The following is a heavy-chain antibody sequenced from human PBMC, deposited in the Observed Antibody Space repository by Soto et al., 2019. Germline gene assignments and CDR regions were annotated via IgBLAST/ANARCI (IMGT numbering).Heavy chain of an antibody. V-gene: IGHV3-23*01. J-gene: IGHJ1*01. CDR1: GFTFSSYA. Sequence: GGSLRLSCAASGFTFSSYAMSWVRQAPGKGLEWVSAISGSGGSTYYADSVKGRFTISRDNSKNTLYLQMNSLRAEDTAVYYCAKDWRGVAGSAEYFQHWGQGTLVTVSS. CDR3: AKDWRGVAGSAEYFQH. D-gene: IGHD6-19*01. CDR2: ISGSGGST.